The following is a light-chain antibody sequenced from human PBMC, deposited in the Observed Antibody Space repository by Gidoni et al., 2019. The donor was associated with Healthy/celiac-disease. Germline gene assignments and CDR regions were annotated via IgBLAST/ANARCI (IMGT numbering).Light chain of an antibody. CDR1: QSLLHSNGYNY. V-gene: IGKV2-28*01. J-gene: IGKJ2*01. Sequence: DIVMTQSLLSLPVTPGEPASISSRSSQSLLHSNGYNYLDWYLHKPGQSPQHLLYLGSILASGVADRFSGGGSGTDFTLKISRMEAEDVGVYYCMQALQTPPYTFGQGTKLEIK. CDR3: MQALQTPPYT. CDR2: LGS.